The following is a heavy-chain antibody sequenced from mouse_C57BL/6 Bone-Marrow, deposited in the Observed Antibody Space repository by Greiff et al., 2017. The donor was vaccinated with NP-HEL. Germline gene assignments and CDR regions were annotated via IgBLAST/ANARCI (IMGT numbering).Heavy chain of an antibody. Sequence: EVKLMESGGDLVKPGGSLKLSCAASGFTFSSYGMSWVRQTPDKRLEWVATISSGGSYTYYPDSVKGRFTISRDNAKNTRYLQMSSLKSEDTAMYYCARRIITTVLDYWGQGTTLTVSS. D-gene: IGHD1-1*01. J-gene: IGHJ2*01. CDR2: ISSGGSYT. CDR1: GFTFSSYG. CDR3: ARRIITTVLDY. V-gene: IGHV5-6*02.